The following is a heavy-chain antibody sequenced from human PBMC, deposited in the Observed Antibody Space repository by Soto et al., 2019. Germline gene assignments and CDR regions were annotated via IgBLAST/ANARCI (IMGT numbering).Heavy chain of an antibody. CDR3: ARPDSVGYYTF. D-gene: IGHD3-3*01. Sequence: PSETLSLTCAFSVDSISSGYYWAWIRQPPGKGLEWIGSIYHSGTTYYNPSLESRVTISVETSKNQFSLKLSSVTAADSAVYYCARPDSVGYYTFCGQGTRVTVSS. J-gene: IGHJ4*02. V-gene: IGHV4-38-2*01. CDR1: VDSISSGYY. CDR2: IYHSGTT.